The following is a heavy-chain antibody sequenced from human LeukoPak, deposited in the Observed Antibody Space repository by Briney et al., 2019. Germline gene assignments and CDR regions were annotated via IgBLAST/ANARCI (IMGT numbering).Heavy chain of an antibody. CDR1: GGSISSGGYS. CDR3: ARHAAFCGGDCYPEYFQH. D-gene: IGHD2-21*02. V-gene: IGHV4-30-2*03. Sequence: PSETLSLTCAVSGGSISSGGYSWSWIRQPPGKGLEWIGYIYHSGSTYYNPSLKSRVTISVDTSKNQFSLKLSSVTAADTAVYYCARHAAFCGGDCYPEYFQHWGQGTLVTVSS. J-gene: IGHJ1*01. CDR2: IYHSGST.